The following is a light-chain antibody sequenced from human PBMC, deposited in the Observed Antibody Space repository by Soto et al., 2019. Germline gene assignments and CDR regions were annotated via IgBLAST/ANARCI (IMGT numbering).Light chain of an antibody. CDR2: DAS. CDR1: QSVTSN. J-gene: IGKJ2*01. CDR3: QQYNNGYT. V-gene: IGKV3-15*01. Sequence: EIVMTQSPATLSVSPGERATLSCRASQSVTSNLAWYQQKPGQAPRLLLYDASTRATVIPARFSGSGSGTEFTLTISSLHSEDLAVYYCQQYNNGYTFGQGTKLEIK.